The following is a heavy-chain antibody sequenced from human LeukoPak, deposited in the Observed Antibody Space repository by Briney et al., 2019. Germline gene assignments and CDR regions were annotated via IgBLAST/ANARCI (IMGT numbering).Heavy chain of an antibody. CDR2: IYYSGST. D-gene: IGHD5-18*01. V-gene: IGHV4-59*08. CDR1: GVSISSYY. Sequence: PSETLSLTCTVSGVSISSYYWSWLRQPPGKGVEGVGYIYYSGSTNYNPSLKSRVTISVDAYKNQFSLKQSSVTAADTAVYYCARLGYSYGTKYYFDYWGQGTLVTVSS. J-gene: IGHJ4*02. CDR3: ARLGYSYGTKYYFDY.